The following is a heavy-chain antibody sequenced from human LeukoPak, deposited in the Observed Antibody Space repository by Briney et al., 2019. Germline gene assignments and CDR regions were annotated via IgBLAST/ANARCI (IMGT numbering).Heavy chain of an antibody. V-gene: IGHV3-53*01. J-gene: IGHJ6*04. Sequence: AQSMSLSSAASGLSGCPNSLRSSTQAPGKAMEWVSVIFSGGTTYYADSVKGRFTISRDNAKSTLYLQMNSLRAEDTAVYYWARVSNYYERDVWGEGTTVTVSS. CDR3: ARVSNYYERDV. CDR2: IFSGGTT. CDR1: GLSGCPNS.